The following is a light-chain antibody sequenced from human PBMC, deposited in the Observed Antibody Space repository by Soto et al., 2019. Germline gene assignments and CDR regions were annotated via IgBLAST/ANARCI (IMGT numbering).Light chain of an antibody. CDR2: SNS. V-gene: IGLV1-44*01. CDR3: AAWDDSLSGWV. Sequence: QSVLTQPPSTSGTPGQRVTISCSGRSSNIGSTSVYWYQQLPGTAPKLLIYSNSRRPSGVPDRLSGSKSGTSASLAISGLQSEDEADYYCAAWDDSLSGWVFGGGTKLTVL. CDR1: SSNIGSTS. J-gene: IGLJ3*02.